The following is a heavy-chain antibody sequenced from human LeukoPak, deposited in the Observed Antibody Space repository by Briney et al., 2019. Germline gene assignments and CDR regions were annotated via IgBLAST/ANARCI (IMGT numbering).Heavy chain of an antibody. D-gene: IGHD3-22*01. Sequence: PSQTLSLTCTVSGGSISSSSYYWGWIRQPPGKGLEWIGSIYYSGSTYYNPSLKSRVTISVDTSKNQFSLKLSSVTAADTAVYYCARQGTVVYYSLWWFDPWGQGTLVTVSS. CDR3: ARQGTVVYYSLWWFDP. CDR2: IYYSGST. CDR1: GGSISSSSYY. V-gene: IGHV4-39*01. J-gene: IGHJ5*02.